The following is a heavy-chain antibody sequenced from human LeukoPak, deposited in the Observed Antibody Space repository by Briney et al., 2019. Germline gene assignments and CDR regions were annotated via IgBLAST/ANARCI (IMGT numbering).Heavy chain of an antibody. CDR3: ARGLWPYFDF. D-gene: IGHD3-16*01. CDR1: GDSVSGNTFT. CDR2: TYYRSKWYN. Sequence: SQTLSLTCAISGDSVSGNTFTWSWIRQSPSRGLEWLGRTYYRSKWYNDYALSVKGRISVNPGTSKNQFSLQLNSVTPEDTAVYYCARGLWPYFDFWGQGTLVTVSS. V-gene: IGHV6-1*01. J-gene: IGHJ4*02.